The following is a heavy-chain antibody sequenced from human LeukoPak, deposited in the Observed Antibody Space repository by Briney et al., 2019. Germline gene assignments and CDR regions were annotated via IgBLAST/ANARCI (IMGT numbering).Heavy chain of an antibody. J-gene: IGHJ6*03. V-gene: IGHV1-69*13. CDR3: ARDYGSGNNYYYYMDV. CDR1: GGTFSSYA. Sequence: SVKVSCKASGGTFSSYAISWVRQAPGRGLEWMGGIIPIFGTANYAQKFQGRVTITADESTSTAYMELSSLRSEDTAVYYCARDYGSGNNYYYYMDVWGKGTTVTVSS. CDR2: IIPIFGTA. D-gene: IGHD3-10*01.